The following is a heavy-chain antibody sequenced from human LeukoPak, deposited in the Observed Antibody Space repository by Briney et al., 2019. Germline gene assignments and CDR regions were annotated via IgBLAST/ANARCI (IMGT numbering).Heavy chain of an antibody. J-gene: IGHJ4*02. CDR1: GFTFSSYG. D-gene: IGHD3-22*01. V-gene: IGHV3-23*01. Sequence: AGGSLRLSCAASGFTFSSYGMSWVRQAPGKGLEWVSAISGSGGSTYYADSVKGRFTISRDNSKNTLYLQMNSLRAEDTAVYYCAKLNYDSSGYYPGEGFDYWGQGTLVTVSS. CDR3: AKLNYDSSGYYPGEGFDY. CDR2: ISGSGGST.